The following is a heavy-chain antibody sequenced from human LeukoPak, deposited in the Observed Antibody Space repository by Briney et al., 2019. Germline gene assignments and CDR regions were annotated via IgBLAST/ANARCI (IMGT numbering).Heavy chain of an antibody. D-gene: IGHD2-2*01. CDR3: ASTPMGYCSSTTCWAVP. Sequence: SEALSLTCAVSGGSISSGGYSWSWIRQPPGKGLEWIGYIYHSGSTYYNPSLKSRVTISVDRSKNQFSLKLSSVTAADTAVYYCASTPMGYCSSTTCWAVPWGQGTLVTVSS. CDR1: GGSISSGGYS. V-gene: IGHV4-30-2*01. CDR2: IYHSGST. J-gene: IGHJ5*02.